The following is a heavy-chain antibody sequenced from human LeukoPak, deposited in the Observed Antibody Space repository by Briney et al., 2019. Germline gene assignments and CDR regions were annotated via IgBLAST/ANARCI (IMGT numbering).Heavy chain of an antibody. CDR3: AVVPAAMWNWFDP. Sequence: GGSLRLSCVASGFTFSTHAMTWVRQAPGRGLEWVSGIGVSGGDTYYADSVKGRFTISRDNSKNTLYLQMNSLRAEDTAVYYCAVVPAAMWNWFDPWGQGTLVTVSS. D-gene: IGHD2-2*01. V-gene: IGHV3-23*01. J-gene: IGHJ5*02. CDR1: GFTFSTHA. CDR2: IGVSGGDT.